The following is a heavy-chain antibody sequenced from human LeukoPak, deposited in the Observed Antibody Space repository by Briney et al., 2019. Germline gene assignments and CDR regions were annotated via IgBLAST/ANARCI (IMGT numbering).Heavy chain of an antibody. CDR1: GYTFTSYG. Sequence: GASVKVSCKASGYTFTSYGISWVRQAPGQGLEWMGWMNPNSGNTGYAQKFQGRVTMTRNTSISTAYMELSSLRSEDTAVYYCARVMVNGEQLVIVYFDYWGQGTLVTVSS. D-gene: IGHD6-13*01. CDR3: ARVMVNGEQLVIVYFDY. V-gene: IGHV1-8*02. J-gene: IGHJ4*02. CDR2: MNPNSGNT.